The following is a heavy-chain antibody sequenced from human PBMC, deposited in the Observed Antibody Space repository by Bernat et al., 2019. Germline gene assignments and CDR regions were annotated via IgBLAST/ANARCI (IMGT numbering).Heavy chain of an antibody. V-gene: IGHV3-33*01. D-gene: IGHD6-13*01. CDR2: IWWDASNT. J-gene: IGHJ4*02. CDR3: AREGWSTFAAAGTGADY. CDR1: GFIFSSYG. Sequence: QVQLVESGGRVVQPGTSLRLSCEASGFIFSSYGMHWVRQAPGKGLEWVGVIWWDASNTHYSDAVRGRFIISRDDSKNTLFLQMNSLRGDDTAISSCAREGWSTFAAAGTGADYWGQGTLVSVSS.